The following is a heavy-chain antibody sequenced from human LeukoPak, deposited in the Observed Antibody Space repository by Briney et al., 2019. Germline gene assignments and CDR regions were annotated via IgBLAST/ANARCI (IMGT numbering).Heavy chain of an antibody. Sequence: GGSLRLSCAASGFTFRSYSMNWVRQAPGKGLEWVSYISFSSSIIYYADSVKGRFTISRDNAKNSLYLQMNSLRAEDTAVYYCARDASYYYYMDVWGKGTTVTVSS. CDR2: ISFSSSII. CDR1: GFTFRSYS. J-gene: IGHJ6*03. D-gene: IGHD2-15*01. V-gene: IGHV3-48*04. CDR3: ARDASYYYYMDV.